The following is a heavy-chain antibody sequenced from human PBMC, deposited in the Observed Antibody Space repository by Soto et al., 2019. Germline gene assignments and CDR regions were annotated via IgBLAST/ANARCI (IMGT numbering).Heavy chain of an antibody. CDR3: ARAVAEDYYGMDV. D-gene: IGHD6-19*01. Sequence: GGSLRLSCAASGFTFSSYGVHWVRQAPGKGLEWVAVISYDGSNKHYADSVKGRFTISRDNSKNTLYLQMNSLRAEDTAVYYCARAVAEDYYGMDVWGQGTTVTVSS. CDR2: ISYDGSNK. V-gene: IGHV3-30*03. J-gene: IGHJ6*02. CDR1: GFTFSSYG.